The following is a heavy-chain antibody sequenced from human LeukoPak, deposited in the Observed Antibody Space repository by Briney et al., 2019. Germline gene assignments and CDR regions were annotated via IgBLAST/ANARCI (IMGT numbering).Heavy chain of an antibody. V-gene: IGHV1-69*13. Sequence: GASVKVSCKASGYTFSDYYMHWVRQAPGQGLEWMGGIIPIFGTANYAQKFQGRVTITADESTSTAYMELSSLRSEDTAVYYCARDVRITIFGVVPPYGMDVWGQGTTVTVSS. D-gene: IGHD3-3*01. CDR3: ARDVRITIFGVVPPYGMDV. CDR2: IIPIFGTA. CDR1: GYTFSDYY. J-gene: IGHJ6*02.